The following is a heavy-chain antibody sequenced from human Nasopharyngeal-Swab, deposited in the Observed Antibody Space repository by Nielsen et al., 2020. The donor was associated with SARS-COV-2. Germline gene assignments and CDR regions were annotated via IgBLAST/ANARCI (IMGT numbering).Heavy chain of an antibody. V-gene: IGHV3-7*03. CDR1: GFTFSNYW. Sequence: GESLKISCAASGFTFSNYWMSWVRQAPGKGLERVANIKQDGSENYYVDSMRGRITISRDNAKNSLYLQMNSLRAEDTAVYYCARDGSRFLEWLLAYYFDYWGQGALVTVSS. CDR2: IKQDGSEN. CDR3: ARDGSRFLEWLLAYYFDY. D-gene: IGHD3-3*01. J-gene: IGHJ4*02.